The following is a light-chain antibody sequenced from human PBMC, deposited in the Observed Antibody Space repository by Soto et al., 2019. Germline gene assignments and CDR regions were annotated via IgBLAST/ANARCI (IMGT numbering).Light chain of an antibody. V-gene: IGKV1-12*01. J-gene: IGKJ4*01. CDR1: QGISSY. CDR2: AAS. CDR3: QQADTFPLN. Sequence: DIQITQSPSSVSASVGDRVTITCRASQGISSYLAWYQQKPGKAPKLLIYAASSLQSGVPSRFSGSGSGTDFTLTISSLQPEDFATYYCQQADTFPLNFGGGTKVDIK.